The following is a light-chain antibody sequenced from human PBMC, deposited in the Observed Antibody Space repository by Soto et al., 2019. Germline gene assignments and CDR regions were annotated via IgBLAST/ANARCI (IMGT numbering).Light chain of an antibody. CDR3: QYYGDSPRYT. Sequence: EIVLTQFPGSLSLSPGDTAALSCRASQTVSGTYLAWYRQTPGQAPRLLIYGASRRATGIPERFSGRGSGTDFTLTISGLDPEDFVVYFCQYYGDSPRYTFGQGNKLEMK. CDR2: GAS. V-gene: IGKV3-20*01. CDR1: QTVSGTY. J-gene: IGKJ2*01.